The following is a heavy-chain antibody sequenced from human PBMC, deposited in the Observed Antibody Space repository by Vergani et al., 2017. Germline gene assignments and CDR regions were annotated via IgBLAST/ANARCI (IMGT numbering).Heavy chain of an antibody. CDR1: GYTLTELS. J-gene: IGHJ4*02. D-gene: IGHD1-26*01. CDR3: AREIVGAALDFDY. Sequence: QVQLVQSGAEVKKPGASVKVSCKVSGYTLTELSMHWVRQAPGKGLEWMGIINPSGGSTSYAQKFQGRVTMTRDTSTSTVYMELSSLRSEDTAVYYCAREIVGAALDFDYWGQGTLVTVSS. V-gene: IGHV1-46*03. CDR2: INPSGGST.